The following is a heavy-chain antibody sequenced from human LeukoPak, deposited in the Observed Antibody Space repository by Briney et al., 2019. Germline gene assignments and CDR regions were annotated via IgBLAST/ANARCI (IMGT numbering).Heavy chain of an antibody. CDR1: GGSISSYY. Sequence: PSETLSLTCTVSGGSISSYYWSWIRQPPGEGLEWIGYIYYSGSTNYNPSLKSRVTISVDTSKNQFSLKLSSVTAADTAVYYCARVGDYNWNYFDYWGQGTLVTVSS. D-gene: IGHD1-20*01. V-gene: IGHV4-59*01. CDR2: IYYSGST. CDR3: ARVGDYNWNYFDY. J-gene: IGHJ4*02.